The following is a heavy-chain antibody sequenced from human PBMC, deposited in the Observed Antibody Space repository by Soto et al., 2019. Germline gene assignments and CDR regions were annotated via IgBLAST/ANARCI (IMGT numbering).Heavy chain of an antibody. V-gene: IGHV3-53*01. D-gene: IGHD3-22*01. CDR1: WFTVSSNY. J-gene: IGHJ3*02. Sequence: VGSLRLSCAASWFTVSSNYMSWVRQAPGKGLEWVSVIYSGGSTYYADSVKGRFTISRDNSKNTLYLQMNSLRAEDTAVYYCARIPYYYDSSGYYGAYDAFDIWGQGTMVTVSS. CDR3: ARIPYYYDSSGYYGAYDAFDI. CDR2: IYSGGST.